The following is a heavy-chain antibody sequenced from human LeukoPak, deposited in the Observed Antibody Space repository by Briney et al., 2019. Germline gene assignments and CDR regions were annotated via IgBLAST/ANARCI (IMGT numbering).Heavy chain of an antibody. V-gene: IGHV3-64D*09. Sequence: GGSLRLSCSASGFTFSSYAMHWVRQAPGKRLEYVSAISSNGGSTYYADSVKGRFTISRDNSKNTLYLQMSSLRAEDTAVYYCVKAYCSSISCFGDYWGQGTLVTVSS. D-gene: IGHD2-2*01. CDR3: VKAYCSSISCFGDY. CDR1: GFTFSSYA. CDR2: ISSNGGST. J-gene: IGHJ4*02.